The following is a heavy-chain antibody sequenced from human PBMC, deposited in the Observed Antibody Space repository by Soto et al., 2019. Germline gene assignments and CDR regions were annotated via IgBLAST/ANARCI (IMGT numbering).Heavy chain of an antibody. CDR1: GGSISSGDYY. CDR3: ARASTTLTTLAY. V-gene: IGHV4-31*03. CDR2: IYYSGST. Sequence: SETLSLTCTVSGGSISSGDYYWSWIRQHPGKGLEWIGYIYYSGSTYHNPSLKSRVTISVDTSKNQFSLKLSSVTAADTAVYYCARASTTLTTLAYWGQGTVVTVSS. D-gene: IGHD4-17*01. J-gene: IGHJ4*02.